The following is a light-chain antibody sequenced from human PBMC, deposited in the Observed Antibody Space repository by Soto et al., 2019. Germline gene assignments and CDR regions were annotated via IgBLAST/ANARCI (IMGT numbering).Light chain of an antibody. CDR3: HQYDTYS. Sequence: DIQMTQSPSTLSTSVGDRVTITCRASQSISNWLAWYQQKPGKAPRLLIYDASSLVSGVPSRFSGSGSGTEFTLTISSLQPDDFATYFCHQYDTYSFGQGTKVDI. CDR2: DAS. V-gene: IGKV1-5*01. CDR1: QSISNW. J-gene: IGKJ1*01.